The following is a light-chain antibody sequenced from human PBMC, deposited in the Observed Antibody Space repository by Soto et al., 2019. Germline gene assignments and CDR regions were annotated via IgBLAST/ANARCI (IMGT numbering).Light chain of an antibody. CDR2: SNN. CDR3: AAWDDSLNGVV. J-gene: IGLJ2*01. Sequence: QSVLTQPPSASGTPGQRVTISCSGGSSNIGTNTVNWYQQLPGTAPKLLIYSNNQRPSGVPDRFSGSKSGTSASLAISGHQSEDEADYYCAAWDDSLNGVVFGGGTKLTVL. V-gene: IGLV1-44*01. CDR1: SSNIGTNT.